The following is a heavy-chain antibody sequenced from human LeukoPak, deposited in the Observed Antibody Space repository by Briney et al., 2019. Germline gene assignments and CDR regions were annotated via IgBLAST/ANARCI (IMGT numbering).Heavy chain of an antibody. Sequence: GGSLRLSCAASGFTLSSYGMHWVRQAPGKGLEWVAVISYDGSNKYYADSVKGRFTISRDNSKNTLYLQMNSLRAEDTAVYYCAKVPGGYCSSTSCYFDYWGQGTLVTVSS. D-gene: IGHD2-2*01. CDR1: GFTLSSYG. J-gene: IGHJ4*02. CDR3: AKVPGGYCSSTSCYFDY. CDR2: ISYDGSNK. V-gene: IGHV3-30*18.